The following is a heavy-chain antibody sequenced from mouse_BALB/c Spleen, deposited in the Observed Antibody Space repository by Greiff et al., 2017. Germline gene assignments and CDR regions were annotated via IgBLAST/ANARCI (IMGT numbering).Heavy chain of an antibody. CDR2: INPSNGRT. J-gene: IGHJ4*01. Sequence: QVQLQQPGAELVKPGASVKLSCKASGYTFTSYWMHWVKQRPGQGLEWIGEINPSNGRTNYNEQFKSKATLTVDKSSSTAYMQLSSLTSEDSAVYYCARAPDYPYAMDYWGQGTSVTVSS. D-gene: IGHD2-4*01. CDR3: ARAPDYPYAMDY. V-gene: IGHV1S81*02. CDR1: GYTFTSYW.